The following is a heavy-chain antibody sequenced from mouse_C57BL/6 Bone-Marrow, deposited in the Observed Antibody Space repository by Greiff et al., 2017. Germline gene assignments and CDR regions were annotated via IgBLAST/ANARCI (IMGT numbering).Heavy chain of an antibody. Sequence: LQESGAELVRPGASVKLSCKASGYTFTDYYINWVKQRPGQGLEWIARIYPGSGNTYYNEKFKGKATLTAEKSSSTAYMQLSSLTSEDSAVYFCARSYGHYYAMDYWGQGTSVTVSS. CDR3: ARSYGHYYAMDY. V-gene: IGHV1-76*01. CDR1: GYTFTDYY. CDR2: IYPGSGNT. J-gene: IGHJ4*01. D-gene: IGHD1-1*02.